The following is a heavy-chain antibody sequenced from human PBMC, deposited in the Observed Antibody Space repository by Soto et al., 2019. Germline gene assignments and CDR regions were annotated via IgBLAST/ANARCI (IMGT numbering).Heavy chain of an antibody. CDR1: GGSISNYY. V-gene: IGHV4-59*01. Sequence: QVQLQESGPGLVKPSESLSLTCTVSGGSISNYYWSWIRQPPGKGLEWIVYINYSGSTNYNPTLKSRVTISVYTSKNQFSLKMGSGTAADTAVYYCARDKVDIGVSGTHYYYGMDVWGQGTTVTVSS. CDR2: INYSGST. CDR3: ARDKVDIGVSGTHYYYGMDV. D-gene: IGHD6-19*01. J-gene: IGHJ6*02.